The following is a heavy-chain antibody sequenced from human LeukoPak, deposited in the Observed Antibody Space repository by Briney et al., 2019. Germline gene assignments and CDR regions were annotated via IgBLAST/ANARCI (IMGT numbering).Heavy chain of an antibody. CDR3: ARDQAPFDI. V-gene: IGHV4-59*12. Sequence: SETLSLTCTVSGGSISTYYWSWIRQPPGKGLEWIGYIYYSGSTNYNPSLKSRVTISVDTSKNQFSLQLNSVTPEDTALYYCARDQAPFDIWGQGTMVTVSS. CDR2: IYYSGST. CDR1: GGSISTYY. J-gene: IGHJ3*02.